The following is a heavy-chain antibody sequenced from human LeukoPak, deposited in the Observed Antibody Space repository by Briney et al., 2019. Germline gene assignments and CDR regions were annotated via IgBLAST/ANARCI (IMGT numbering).Heavy chain of an antibody. CDR1: GFTFSSYE. J-gene: IGHJ4*02. V-gene: IGHV3-48*03. CDR2: ISSSGSTI. D-gene: IGHD4-11*01. Sequence: PGGSLRLSCAASGFTFSSYEMNWVRQAPGKGLEWVSYISSSGSTIYYADSVKGRFTISRDNSKNSLYLQMNSLRAEDTALYYCAKDHDYSPRGIDYWGQGTLVTVSS. CDR3: AKDHDYSPRGIDY.